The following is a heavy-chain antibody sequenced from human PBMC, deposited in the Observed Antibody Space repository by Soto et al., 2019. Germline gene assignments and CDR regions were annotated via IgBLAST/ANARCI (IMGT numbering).Heavy chain of an antibody. CDR3: AREVVGYSYGF. CDR2: IYSGGST. J-gene: IGHJ4*02. Sequence: GGSLRLSCAASGFTVSSNYMSWVRQAPGKGLEWVSVIYSGGSTYYADSVKGRFTISRDNSKNTLYLQMNSLRAEDTAVYYCAREVVGYSYGFWGQGTLVTVSS. D-gene: IGHD5-18*01. V-gene: IGHV3-53*01. CDR1: GFTVSSNY.